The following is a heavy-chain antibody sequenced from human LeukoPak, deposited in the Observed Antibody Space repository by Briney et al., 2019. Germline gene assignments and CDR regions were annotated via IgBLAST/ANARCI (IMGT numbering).Heavy chain of an antibody. CDR1: GYTFTSYG. Sequence: ASVKVSFKASGYTFTSYGISLVLHATGQGLDWMRWFTAYNGNTNYAQKLQGRVTMTTDTSTSTAYMELRSLRSDDTAVYYCARQWPTRNVITWDNWFDPWGQGTLVTVSS. D-gene: IGHD6-19*01. V-gene: IGHV1-18*01. J-gene: IGHJ5*02. CDR3: ARQWPTRNVITWDNWFDP. CDR2: FTAYNGNT.